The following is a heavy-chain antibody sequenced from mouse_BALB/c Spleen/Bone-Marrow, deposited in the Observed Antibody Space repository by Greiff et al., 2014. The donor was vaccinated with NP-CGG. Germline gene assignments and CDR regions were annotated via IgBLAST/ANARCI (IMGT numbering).Heavy chain of an antibody. V-gene: IGHV1-5*01. J-gene: IGHJ4*01. Sequence: EVQLQQSGTVLARPGASVKMSCKASGYTFTSYWMRWVKQRPGQGLEWIGAIYPGNSDTSYNQKFKGKAKLTAVTSTSTAYMELSSLTNEDSAVYYCTRYPYYYGSRNYYAMDYWGQGTSVTVSS. CDR2: IYPGNSDT. D-gene: IGHD1-1*01. CDR3: TRYPYYYGSRNYYAMDY. CDR1: GYTFTSYW.